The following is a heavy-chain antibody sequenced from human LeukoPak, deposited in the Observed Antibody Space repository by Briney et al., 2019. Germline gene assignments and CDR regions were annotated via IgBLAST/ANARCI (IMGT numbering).Heavy chain of an antibody. Sequence: SETLSLTCAVSGYSISSGYYWGWIRQPPGKGLEWIGSIYHSGSTYYNPSLKSRVTISVDTSKNQFSLKQSSVTAADAAVYYCARDHLGAPLGWFDPWGQGTLVTVSS. D-gene: IGHD3-16*02. CDR3: ARDHLGAPLGWFDP. J-gene: IGHJ5*02. V-gene: IGHV4-38-2*01. CDR2: IYHSGST. CDR1: GYSISSGYY.